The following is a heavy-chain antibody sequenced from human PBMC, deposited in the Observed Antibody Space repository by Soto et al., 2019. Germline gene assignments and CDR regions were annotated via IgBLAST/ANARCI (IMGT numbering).Heavy chain of an antibody. J-gene: IGHJ5*01. V-gene: IGHV4-30-4*01. Sequence: PSETLSLTCTVSGGSISDDSYWSWIRQTPGKGLEWIGYIYHTGNTHYNPSLRSRVSISVDKSKSQFSPKLISVTAADTAVYFCARDEYQLLSSVSWFDSWGQGTLVTVSS. D-gene: IGHD2-2*01. CDR1: GGSISDDSY. CDR3: ARDEYQLLSSVSWFDS. CDR2: IYHTGNT.